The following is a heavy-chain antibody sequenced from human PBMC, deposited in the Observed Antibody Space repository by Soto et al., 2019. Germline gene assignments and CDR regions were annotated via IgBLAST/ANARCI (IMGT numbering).Heavy chain of an antibody. CDR2: MSYDGSKK. CDR1: GFTFSSYG. Sequence: QVQLVESGGGVVQPGRSLRLSCAASGFTFSSYGMHWVRQAPGEGLEWVAVMSYDGSKKFYADSVKGRFTNSRDNSKNTLYLQMNSPRGEVTAGYYCTKDGDPRYYYSGMDVWGQGTRVTVSS. V-gene: IGHV3-30*18. CDR3: TKDGDPRYYYSGMDV. J-gene: IGHJ6*02. D-gene: IGHD7-27*01.